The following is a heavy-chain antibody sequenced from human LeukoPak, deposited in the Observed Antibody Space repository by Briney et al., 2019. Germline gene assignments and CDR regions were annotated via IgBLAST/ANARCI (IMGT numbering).Heavy chain of an antibody. J-gene: IGHJ4*02. D-gene: IGHD2-15*01. CDR2: IRQDGSEK. CDR3: ARVGGSWELLL. Sequence: PGGSLRLSCAASGFTFANYWMSWVRQAPGKGLEWVANIRQDGSEKFYVDSVKGRFTISRDNDKSSLYLQVNSLRGEDTAVYSCARVGGSWELLLWGQGTLVTVS. CDR1: GFTFANYW. V-gene: IGHV3-7*01.